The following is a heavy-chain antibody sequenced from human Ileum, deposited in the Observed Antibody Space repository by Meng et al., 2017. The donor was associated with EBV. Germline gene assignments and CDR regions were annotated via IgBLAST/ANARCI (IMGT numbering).Heavy chain of an antibody. D-gene: IGHD2-21*01. CDR3: ARGPPVGVPGPGDY. CDR1: GYSFTSYI. CDR2: INVGVGYT. V-gene: IGHV1-3*01. Sequence: QVRLVQSGAEVKNPGASVKVSCKASGYSFTSYILHWVRQAPGQRLEWMGWINVGVGYTKYSQKFQGRVTISSDTSATTGYMELSSLRSEDTAVYYCARGPPVGVPGPGDYWGQGTLVTVSS. J-gene: IGHJ4*02.